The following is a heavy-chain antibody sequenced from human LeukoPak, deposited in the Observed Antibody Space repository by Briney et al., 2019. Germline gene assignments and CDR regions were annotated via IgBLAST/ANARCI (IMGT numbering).Heavy chain of an antibody. CDR3: AKGWGSTWYLAGS. D-gene: IGHD6-13*01. CDR1: GFSLSSYS. CDR2: ILFDGRNR. Sequence: GGSLRLSCAGSGFSLSSYSMHWVRQAPGKGLEWVAIILFDGRNRYYADSVQGRFSISRDNSKNTLYLQMNSLRAEDTGVYYCAKGWGSTWYLAGSWGQGTLVTVSS. V-gene: IGHV3-30*04. J-gene: IGHJ5*02.